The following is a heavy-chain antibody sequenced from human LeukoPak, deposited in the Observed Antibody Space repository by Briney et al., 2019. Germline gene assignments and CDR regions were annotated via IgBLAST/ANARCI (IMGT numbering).Heavy chain of an antibody. CDR1: GDTFTGYY. J-gene: IGHJ3*02. Sequence: ASVKVSCKASGDTFTGYYMHWVRQAPGQGLEWMGWINPNSGGTNYAQKFQGRVTMTRDTSISTAYMELSRLRSDDTAVYYCARTSPYSSGWYGQDDAFDIWGQGTMVTVSS. D-gene: IGHD6-19*01. CDR2: INPNSGGT. CDR3: ARTSPYSSGWYGQDDAFDI. V-gene: IGHV1-2*02.